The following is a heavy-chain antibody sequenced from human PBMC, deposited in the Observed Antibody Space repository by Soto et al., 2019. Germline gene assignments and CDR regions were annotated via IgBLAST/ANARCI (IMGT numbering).Heavy chain of an antibody. D-gene: IGHD3-3*01. CDR1: GYSFTSYW. J-gene: IGHJ4*02. CDR3: ARATYYDFWSGPLYFDY. CDR2: IYPGDSDT. Sequence: PGESLKISCKGSGYSFTSYWIGWVRQMPGKGLEWMGIIYPGDSDTRYSPSFQGQVTISADKSISTAYLQWSSLKASDTAMYYCARATYYDFWSGPLYFDYWGQGTQVTVSS. V-gene: IGHV5-51*01.